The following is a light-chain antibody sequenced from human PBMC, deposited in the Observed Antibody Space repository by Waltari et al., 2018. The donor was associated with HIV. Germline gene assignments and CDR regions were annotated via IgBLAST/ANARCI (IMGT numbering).Light chain of an antibody. CDR2: WAS. CDR1: QSVLYHSNNKNY. Sequence: DIVMTQSPDSLAVSLGERATINCKSSQSVLYHSNNKNYLAWYQQKPGQPPRLLIYWASTRESGVPDRLSGSGSGTDFTLTISGLQAEDVAVYYCQQYYTRPPWTLGQGTKVEIK. CDR3: QQYYTRPPWT. V-gene: IGKV4-1*01. J-gene: IGKJ1*01.